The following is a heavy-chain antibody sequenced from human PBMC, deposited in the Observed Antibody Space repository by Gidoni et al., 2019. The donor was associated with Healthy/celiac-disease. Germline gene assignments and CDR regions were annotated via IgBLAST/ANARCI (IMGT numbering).Heavy chain of an antibody. V-gene: IGHV5-51*01. Sequence: EVQLVQSGAEVKKPGESRKISCTGSGYSFTSYWLGWVRKMPGKGLDWMGISYTGDSDTKYSPSFQGQVTISADKSISTAYLQWSSLKASDTAMYYCARTYYYDSSGYLGAFDIWGQGTMVTVSS. D-gene: IGHD3-22*01. CDR2: SYTGDSDT. J-gene: IGHJ3*02. CDR1: GYSFTSYW. CDR3: ARTYYYDSSGYLGAFDI.